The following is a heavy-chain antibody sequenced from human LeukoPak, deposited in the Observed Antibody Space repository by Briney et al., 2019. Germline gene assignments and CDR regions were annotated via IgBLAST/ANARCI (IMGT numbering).Heavy chain of an antibody. CDR2: ISFDGGNK. CDR3: PRPRPCIEAARFDY. Sequence: GGSLRLSCATSGFTFSMSGMHWGRLAPGKGLDWVAVISFDGGNKFYADSVKGRFSFSRYNSNPPLYLPLTSLGLDDTVVYFCPRPRPCIEAARFDYWGQGTLVTVSS. V-gene: IGHV3-30*12. CDR1: GFTFSMSG. D-gene: IGHD6-13*01. J-gene: IGHJ4*02.